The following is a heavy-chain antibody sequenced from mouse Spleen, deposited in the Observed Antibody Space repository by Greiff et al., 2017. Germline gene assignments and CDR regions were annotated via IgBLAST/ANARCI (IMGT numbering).Heavy chain of an antibody. CDR3: ARKGGKRYFDV. V-gene: IGHV1-80*01. Sequence: QVHVKQSGAELVKPGASVKISCKASGYAFSSYWMNWVKQRPGKGLEWIGQIYPGDGGTIYNQKFKGKATLTVDKSSSTAYMELRSLTSEDTAVYYCARKGGKRYFDVWGAGTTVTVSS. CDR1: GYAFSSYW. J-gene: IGHJ1*01. D-gene: IGHD1-1*02. CDR2: IYPGDGGT.